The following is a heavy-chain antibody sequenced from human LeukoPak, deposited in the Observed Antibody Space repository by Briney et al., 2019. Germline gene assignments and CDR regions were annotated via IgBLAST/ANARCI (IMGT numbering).Heavy chain of an antibody. CDR2: ISSNGGST. V-gene: IGHV3-64*01. Sequence: GGSLRLSCAASGFTFSSYAMHWVRQAPGKGLEYVSAISSNGGSTYYANSVKGRFTISRDNSKNTLYLQMGSLRAEDTAVYYCARDNGSGSYLVHWGQGTLVTVSS. J-gene: IGHJ4*02. D-gene: IGHD3-10*01. CDR1: GFTFSSYA. CDR3: ARDNGSGSYLVH.